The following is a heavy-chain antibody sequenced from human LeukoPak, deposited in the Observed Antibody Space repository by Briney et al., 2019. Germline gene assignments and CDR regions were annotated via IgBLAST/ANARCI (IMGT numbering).Heavy chain of an antibody. Sequence: SETLSLTCAVYGGSFSGYYWSWIRQPPGKGLEWTGEINHSGSTNYNPSLKSRVTISVDTSKNQFSLKLSSVTAADTAVYYCARAAPAATIDYWGQGILVTVSS. J-gene: IGHJ4*02. CDR1: GGSFSGYY. D-gene: IGHD2-2*01. CDR2: INHSGST. V-gene: IGHV4-34*01. CDR3: ARAAPAATIDY.